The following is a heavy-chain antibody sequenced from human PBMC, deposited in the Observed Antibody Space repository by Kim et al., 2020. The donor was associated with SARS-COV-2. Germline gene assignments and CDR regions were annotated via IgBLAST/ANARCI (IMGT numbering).Heavy chain of an antibody. Sequence: GGSLRLSCAASGFTFSSYSMNWVRQAPGKGLEWVSSISSSSSYIYYADSVKGRFTISRDNAKNSLYLQMNSLRAEDTAVYYCARGRHTAAQYFDYWGQGTLVTVSS. V-gene: IGHV3-21*01. J-gene: IGHJ4*02. CDR2: ISSSSSYI. D-gene: IGHD6-13*01. CDR1: GFTFSSYS. CDR3: ARGRHTAAQYFDY.